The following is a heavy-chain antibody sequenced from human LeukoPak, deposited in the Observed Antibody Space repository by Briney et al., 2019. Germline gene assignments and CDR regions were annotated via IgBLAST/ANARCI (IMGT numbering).Heavy chain of an antibody. D-gene: IGHD3-9*01. Sequence: TPSGTLSLTCTVSGDSISSGGYYWSWIRQPPGKGLEWIGYIYYSGSTNYNPSLKSRVTISVDTSKNQFSLKLSSVTAADTAVYYCAREDPAFLTGYYTTLSGFDPWGQGTLVTVSS. J-gene: IGHJ5*02. CDR3: AREDPAFLTGYYTTLSGFDP. V-gene: IGHV4-61*08. CDR2: IYYSGST. CDR1: GDSISSGGYY.